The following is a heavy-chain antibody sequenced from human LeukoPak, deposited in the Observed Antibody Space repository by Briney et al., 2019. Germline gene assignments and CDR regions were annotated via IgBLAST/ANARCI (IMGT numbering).Heavy chain of an antibody. D-gene: IGHD4-23*01. CDR3: ARGRSHYGGIDY. J-gene: IGHJ4*02. CDR2: IYYSGST. CDR1: GGSISSYY. Sequence: SETLSLTCTVSGGSISSYYWSWIRQPPGKGLEWIGYIYYSGSTNYNPSLKSRVTISVDTSKNQFSLKLSSVTAADTAVYYCARGRSHYGGIDYWGQGTLVTVSS. V-gene: IGHV4-59*01.